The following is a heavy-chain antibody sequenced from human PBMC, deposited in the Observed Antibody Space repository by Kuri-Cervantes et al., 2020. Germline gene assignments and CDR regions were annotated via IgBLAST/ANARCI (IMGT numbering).Heavy chain of an antibody. CDR2: IYYSGST. Sequence: SETLSLTCTVSGGSISSYYWSWIRQPPGKGPEWIGYIYYSGSTYYNPSLKSRVTISVDTSKNQFSLKLSSVTAADTAVYYCAREKIVRGVISRVWFDPWGQGTLVTVSS. CDR3: AREKIVRGVISRVWFDP. V-gene: IGHV4-59*12. D-gene: IGHD3-10*02. J-gene: IGHJ5*02. CDR1: GGSISSYY.